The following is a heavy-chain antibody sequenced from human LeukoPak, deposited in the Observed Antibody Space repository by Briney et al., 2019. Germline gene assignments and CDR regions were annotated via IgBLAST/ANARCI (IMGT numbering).Heavy chain of an antibody. V-gene: IGHV3-66*02. D-gene: IGHD1-1*01. CDR2: IYSGGST. J-gene: IGHJ4*02. CDR3: AKDRQGAWNDGFDY. Sequence: GGSLRLSCAASGFTVSSNYMSWVRQAPGKGLEWVSVIYSGGSTYYADSAKGRFTISRDNSKNTLYLQMNSLRAEDTAVYYCAKDRQGAWNDGFDYWGQGTLVTVSS. CDR1: GFTVSSNY.